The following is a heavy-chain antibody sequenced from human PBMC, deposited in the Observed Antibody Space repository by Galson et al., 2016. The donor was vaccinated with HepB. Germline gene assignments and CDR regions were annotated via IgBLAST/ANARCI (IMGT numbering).Heavy chain of an antibody. CDR3: ARHKTNGDWFDP. CDR1: GDSISSPTYH. V-gene: IGHV4-39*01. CDR2: IYYAGHT. J-gene: IGHJ5*02. Sequence: SETLSLTCAVSGDSISSPTYHWGWIRQPPGKGLKWIGTIYYAGHTYYSPSLRTRLMMSMDTSKTQFSLNLISVTAADTAVYFCARHKTNGDWFDPWGQGTLVTVSS. D-gene: IGHD2-8*01.